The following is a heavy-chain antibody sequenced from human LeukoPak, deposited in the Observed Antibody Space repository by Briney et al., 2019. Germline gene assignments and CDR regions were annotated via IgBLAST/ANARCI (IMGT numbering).Heavy chain of an antibody. J-gene: IGHJ4*02. CDR3: ARDLRFRDDY. D-gene: IGHD3-10*01. CDR2: VKQDGSET. V-gene: IGHV3-7*01. CDR1: GFTFSNYW. Sequence: GGSLRLSCAASGFTFSNYWMTWVRQAPGKGLEWVANVKQDGSETYYMDSLRGRFTISGDNAKNSLYLQMNSLRAEDTAVYYCARDLRFRDDYWGQGTLVTVSS.